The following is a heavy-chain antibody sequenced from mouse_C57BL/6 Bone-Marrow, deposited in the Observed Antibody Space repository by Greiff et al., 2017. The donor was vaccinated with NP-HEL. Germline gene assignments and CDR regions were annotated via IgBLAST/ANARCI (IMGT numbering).Heavy chain of an antibody. CDR3: ARDSNLYDFDY. Sequence: EVHLVESEGGLVQPGSSMTLSCTASGFTFSAYYMAWVRQVPEKGLEWVANLNYDGSSTYYLDSLKSRFIISRDNAKNILYLQMSRLKSEDTATYYCARDSNLYDFDYWGQGTTLTVSA. D-gene: IGHD2-5*01. CDR2: LNYDGSST. J-gene: IGHJ2*01. CDR1: GFTFSAYY. V-gene: IGHV5-16*01.